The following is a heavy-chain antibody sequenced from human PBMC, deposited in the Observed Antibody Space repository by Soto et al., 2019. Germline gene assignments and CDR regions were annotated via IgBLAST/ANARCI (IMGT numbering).Heavy chain of an antibody. D-gene: IGHD3-3*01. CDR1: GFTFSTYA. CDR2: ISDTAHST. V-gene: IGHV3-23*01. CDR3: ARLTTVFGAAVTLGYFDL. J-gene: IGHJ2*01. Sequence: EVQLLESGGGLVQPGGSLRLSCAASGFTFSTYAMSWVRQAPGKGLQWISAISDTAHSTYSADSVKGRVTVSRDNSDNTLYLQINSLRAEDTAVYYCARLTTVFGAAVTLGYFDLWGRGTLVTVSS.